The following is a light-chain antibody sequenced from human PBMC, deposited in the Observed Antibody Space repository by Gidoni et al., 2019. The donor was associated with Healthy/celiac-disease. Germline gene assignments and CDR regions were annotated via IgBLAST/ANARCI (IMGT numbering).Light chain of an antibody. CDR3: QQSYSTLMYS. CDR2: AAS. CDR1: QSIRSY. V-gene: IGKV1-39*01. Sequence: IQMTQSPSSLSASVGDRVTITCRASQSIRSYLNWYQQKPGKAPKLLIYAASSLQSGVPSRFSGSGSGTDFTLTISSLQPEDFATYYCQQSYSTLMYSFGQGTKLEIK. J-gene: IGKJ2*03.